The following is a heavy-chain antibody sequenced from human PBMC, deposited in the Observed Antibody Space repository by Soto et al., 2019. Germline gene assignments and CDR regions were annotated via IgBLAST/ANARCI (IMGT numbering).Heavy chain of an antibody. CDR3: ARDPHEVGYYYYGMDV. Sequence: SETLSLTCTVSGGSVSRGSYYWSWIRQPPGKGLEWIGYIYYSGSTNYNPSLKSRVTISVDTSKNQFSLKLSSVTAADTAVYYCARDPHEVGYYYYGMDVWGQGTTVTVSS. V-gene: IGHV4-61*01. J-gene: IGHJ6*02. CDR2: IYYSGST. CDR1: GGSVSRGSYY.